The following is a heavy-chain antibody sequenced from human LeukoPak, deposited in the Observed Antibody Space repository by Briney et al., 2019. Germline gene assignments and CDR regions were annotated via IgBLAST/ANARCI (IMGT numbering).Heavy chain of an antibody. Sequence: GGSLRLSCAASGFTFSDYYMSWIRQASGKGLEWVSYISSSGSTIYYADSVKGRFTISRDNAKNSLYLQMNSLRAEDTAVYYCARGLASWIQLWSASDYWGQGTLVTVSS. CDR3: ARGLASWIQLWSASDY. CDR1: GFTFSDYY. CDR2: ISSSGSTI. J-gene: IGHJ4*02. D-gene: IGHD5-18*01. V-gene: IGHV3-11*01.